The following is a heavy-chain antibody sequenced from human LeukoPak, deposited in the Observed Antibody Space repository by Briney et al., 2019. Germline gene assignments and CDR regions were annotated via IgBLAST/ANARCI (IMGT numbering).Heavy chain of an antibody. CDR1: GFTFSSYG. J-gene: IGHJ6*02. V-gene: IGHV3-33*01. D-gene: IGHD2/OR15-2a*01. CDR3: ARDKNNPSDYYYYGMDV. CDR2: IWYDGSNK. Sequence: QPGRSLRLSCAASGFTFSSYGMHWVRQAPGKGLEWVAVIWYDGSNKYYADSVKGRFTISRDNSKNTLYLQMNSLRAEDTAVYYCARDKNNPSDYYYYGMDVWGQGTTVTVSS.